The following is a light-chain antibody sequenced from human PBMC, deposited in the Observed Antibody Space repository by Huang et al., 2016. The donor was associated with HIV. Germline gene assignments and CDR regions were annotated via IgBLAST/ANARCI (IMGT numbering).Light chain of an antibody. CDR3: QQYNNWPLS. CDR1: QSVSSD. J-gene: IGKJ4*01. Sequence: EIVLTQSPATLSVSPGDRATLSCRASQSVSSDLAWHQQKPGQAPRLRISGASTRATAIPARFSGSGSGTEFTLTISSLQSEDIAVYYCQQYNNWPLSFGGGTKVEIK. V-gene: IGKV3-15*01. CDR2: GAS.